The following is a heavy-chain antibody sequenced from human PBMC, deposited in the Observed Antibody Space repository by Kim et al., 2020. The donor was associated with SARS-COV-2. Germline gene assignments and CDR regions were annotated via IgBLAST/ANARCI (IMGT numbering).Heavy chain of an antibody. D-gene: IGHD5-12*01. CDR3: AKEEWGVATGDYYYGMDV. V-gene: IGHV3-33*06. Sequence: GGSLRLSCAASGFTFSSYGMHWVRQAPGKGLEWVAVIWYDGSNKYYADSVKGRFTISRDNSKNTLYLQMNSLRAEDTAVYYCAKEEWGVATGDYYYGMDVWGQGTTVIVSS. CDR2: IWYDGSNK. CDR1: GFTFSSYG. J-gene: IGHJ6*02.